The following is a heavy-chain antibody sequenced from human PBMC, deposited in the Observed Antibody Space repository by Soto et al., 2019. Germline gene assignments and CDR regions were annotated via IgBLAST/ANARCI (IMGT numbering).Heavy chain of an antibody. CDR1: GYSFTSYW. CDR2: IYPGDSDT. J-gene: IGHJ5*02. CDR3: ARATPPYYYDSSGWTFDP. V-gene: IGHV5-51*01. D-gene: IGHD3-22*01. Sequence: LGESLKISCKGSGYSFTSYWISWVRQMPGKGLEWMGIIYPGDSDTRYSPSFQGQVTISADKSISTAYLQWSSLKASDTAMYYCARATPPYYYDSSGWTFDPWGQGTLVTVSS.